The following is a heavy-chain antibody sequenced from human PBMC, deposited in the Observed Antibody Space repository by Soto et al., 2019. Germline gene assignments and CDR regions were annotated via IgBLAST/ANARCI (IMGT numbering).Heavy chain of an antibody. J-gene: IGHJ4*02. Sequence: QVQLVQSGAEVKKPGSSVKVSCKASGGTFSSYAISWVRQAPGQGLEWMGGIIPIFGTANYAQKFQGRVTITGDEATSTAYMEVGRLGSEDTAVYYWGRDGGGGYSGYDVGYFDYWGQGTLVTVSS. D-gene: IGHD5-12*01. CDR2: IIPIFGTA. CDR1: GGTFSSYA. V-gene: IGHV1-69*01. CDR3: GRDGGGGYSGYDVGYFDY.